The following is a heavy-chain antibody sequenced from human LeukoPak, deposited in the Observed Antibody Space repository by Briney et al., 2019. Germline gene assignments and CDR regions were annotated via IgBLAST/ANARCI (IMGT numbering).Heavy chain of an antibody. V-gene: IGHV3-11*01. CDR3: ASEYNWNDGSDY. Sequence: GGSLKLSCAASGFTFSDYYMSWIRQAPGKGLEWVSYISSSGSTIYYADSVKGRFTISRDNAKNSLYLQMNSLRAEDTAVYYCASEYNWNDGSDYWGQGTLVTVSS. CDR2: ISSSGSTI. CDR1: GFTFSDYY. J-gene: IGHJ4*02. D-gene: IGHD1-20*01.